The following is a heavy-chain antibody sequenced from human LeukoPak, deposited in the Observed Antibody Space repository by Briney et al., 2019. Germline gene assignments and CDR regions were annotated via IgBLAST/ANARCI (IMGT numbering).Heavy chain of an antibody. Sequence: GGCLRLSCVFSIVIFSLAGLNWVRQAPWKGLEWVGRVKSVAEGGASEYGTPVKGRFTISRDDSKKTVYLQMHNLSTEDTALYYCTKNTGDFDIWGQGTMVIVSS. D-gene: IGHD4-17*01. CDR3: TKNTGDFDI. CDR2: VKSVAEGGAS. V-gene: IGHV3-15*07. J-gene: IGHJ3*02. CDR1: IVIFSLAG.